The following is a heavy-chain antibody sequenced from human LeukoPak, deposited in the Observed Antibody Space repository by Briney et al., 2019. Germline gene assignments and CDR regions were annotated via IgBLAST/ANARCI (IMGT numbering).Heavy chain of an antibody. CDR3: ARDNGGYDSSGYYYAPVVY. Sequence: PSETLSLTCTVSGGSISSYYWSWIRQPLGKGLEWIGYIYYSGSTNYNPSLKSRVTISVDTSKNQFSLKLSSVTAADTAVYYCARDNGGYDSSGYYYAPVVYWGQGTLVTVSS. CDR2: IYYSGST. J-gene: IGHJ4*02. D-gene: IGHD3-22*01. CDR1: GGSISSYY. V-gene: IGHV4-59*01.